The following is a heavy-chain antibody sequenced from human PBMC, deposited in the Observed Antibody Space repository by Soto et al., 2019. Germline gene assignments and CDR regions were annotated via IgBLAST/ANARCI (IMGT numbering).Heavy chain of an antibody. D-gene: IGHD2-15*01. J-gene: IGHJ4*02. Sequence: QVQLVESGGGVVQPGRSLRLSCAASGFTFSSYGMHWVRQAPGKGLEWVAVISYDGSNKYYADSVKGRFTISRDNSKNTLYLQMNSLRAEDTAVYYCARDGVVAATLYVDYWGQGTLVTVSS. CDR2: ISYDGSNK. CDR3: ARDGVVAATLYVDY. V-gene: IGHV3-30*03. CDR1: GFTFSSYG.